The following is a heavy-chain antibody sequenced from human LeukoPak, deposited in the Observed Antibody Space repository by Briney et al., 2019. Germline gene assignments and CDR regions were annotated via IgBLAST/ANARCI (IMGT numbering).Heavy chain of an antibody. CDR3: ARDRGSSWYVDY. J-gene: IGHJ4*02. D-gene: IGHD6-13*01. CDR2: INPSSGGT. CDR1: GYSFTNYY. V-gene: IGHV1-2*02. Sequence: ASVKVSCKTSGYSFTNYYIHWVRQAPGQGLEWMGWINPSSGGTEYAQKFQGRVTMTGDTSISTAYMELRRLRSDDTAVYYSARDRGSSWYVDYWGQGTLVTVSS.